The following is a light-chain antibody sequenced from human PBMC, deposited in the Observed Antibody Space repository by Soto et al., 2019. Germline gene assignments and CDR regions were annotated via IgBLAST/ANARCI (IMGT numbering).Light chain of an antibody. CDR3: SSYTSSSRRV. CDR2: DVS. Sequence: QSALTQPASVSGSPGQSITISCTGTSSDVGGYNYVSWYQQHPGKAPKLMIYDVSNRPSGVSNRFSGSKSGNTASLTISGLQAEDEGDYYCSSYTSSSRRVFGGGTKLTVL. J-gene: IGLJ3*02. CDR1: SSDVGGYNY. V-gene: IGLV2-14*01.